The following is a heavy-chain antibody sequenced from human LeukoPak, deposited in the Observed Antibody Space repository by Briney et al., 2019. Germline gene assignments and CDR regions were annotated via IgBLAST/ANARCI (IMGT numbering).Heavy chain of an antibody. J-gene: IGHJ6*03. V-gene: IGHV4-61*02. CDR3: ARVNTYYDFWSAHRYMDV. Sequence: SETLSLTCTVSGGSISSGSYYWSWIRQPAGKGLEWIGRIYTSGSTNYNPSLKSRVTISVDTSKNQFSLKLSSVTAADTAVYYCARVNTYYDFWSAHRYMDVWGKGTTVTVSS. CDR2: IYTSGST. CDR1: GGSISSGSYY. D-gene: IGHD3-3*01.